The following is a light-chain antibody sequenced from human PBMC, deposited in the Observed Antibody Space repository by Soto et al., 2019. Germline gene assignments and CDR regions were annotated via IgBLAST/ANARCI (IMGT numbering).Light chain of an antibody. J-gene: IGLJ1*01. CDR1: SSDVGGYNY. Sequence: QSDLDQPASVSGSPGQAITISCTGTSSDVGGYNYVSWYQQHPGKAPKFMIYDVSNRPPGVSTRFSGSKSGNTASLTISGLQAEDEADYYCNSYTTSNTRQIVFGTGTKVTVL. CDR2: DVS. V-gene: IGLV2-14*01. CDR3: NSYTTSNTRQIV.